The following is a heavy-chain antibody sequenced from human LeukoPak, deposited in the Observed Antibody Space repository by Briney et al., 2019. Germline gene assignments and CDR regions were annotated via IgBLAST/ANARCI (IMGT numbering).Heavy chain of an antibody. Sequence: PGGSLRLSCAASGFTFSSYDMHWVRQATGKGLEWVSAIGTAGDTYYPGSVKGRFTISRDNSKNTLYLQMSSLRAEDTAVYYCAKNGVPYGMDVWGQGTTVTVSS. V-gene: IGHV3-13*01. J-gene: IGHJ6*02. CDR3: AKNGVPYGMDV. CDR2: IGTAGDT. D-gene: IGHD3-3*01. CDR1: GFTFSSYD.